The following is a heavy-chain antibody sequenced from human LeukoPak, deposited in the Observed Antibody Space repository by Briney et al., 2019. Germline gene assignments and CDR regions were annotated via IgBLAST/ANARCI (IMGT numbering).Heavy chain of an antibody. V-gene: IGHV1-69*13. CDR2: IIPTFGTA. D-gene: IGHD3-22*01. Sequence: SVKVSCKASGGTFSSYAISWVRQAPGQGLEWMGGIIPTFGTANYAQKFQGRVTITADESTSTAYMELSSLRSEDTAVYYCARAMKSFDAFDIWGQGTMVTVSS. CDR1: GGTFSSYA. J-gene: IGHJ3*02. CDR3: ARAMKSFDAFDI.